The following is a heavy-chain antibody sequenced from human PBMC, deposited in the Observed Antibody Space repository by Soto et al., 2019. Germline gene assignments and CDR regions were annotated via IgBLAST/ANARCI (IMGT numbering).Heavy chain of an antibody. V-gene: IGHV4-30-4*01. Sequence: SETLSLTCTVSGDSISRGDYYWRWIRQPPGKGLEWIGYIYYSGSTYYNPSLKSRVTISVDTSKNQFSLKLSSVTAADTAVYYCARGVIGYCSSTSCYLGTLDYWGQGTLVTVSS. CDR3: ARGVIGYCSSTSCYLGTLDY. D-gene: IGHD2-2*03. CDR1: GDSISRGDYY. CDR2: IYYSGST. J-gene: IGHJ4*02.